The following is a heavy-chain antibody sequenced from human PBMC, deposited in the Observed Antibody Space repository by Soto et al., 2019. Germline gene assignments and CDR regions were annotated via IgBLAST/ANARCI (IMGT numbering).Heavy chain of an antibody. CDR1: GFTFSSYS. Sequence: EVQLVESGGGLVKPGGSLRLSCAASGFTFSSYSMNWVRQAPGKGLEWVSSISSSSSYIYYADSVKGRFTISRDNAKNSLYLQMNSLRAEDTAVYYYARSPYYYDSSGYYGYWGQGALVTVSS. D-gene: IGHD3-22*01. J-gene: IGHJ4*02. V-gene: IGHV3-21*01. CDR2: ISSSSSYI. CDR3: ARSPYYYDSSGYYGY.